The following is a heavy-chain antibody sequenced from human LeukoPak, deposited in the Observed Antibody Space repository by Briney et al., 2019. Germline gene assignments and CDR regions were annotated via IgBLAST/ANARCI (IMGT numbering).Heavy chain of an antibody. CDR3: ARVPPNDSSGYFVY. D-gene: IGHD3-22*01. V-gene: IGHV1-8*01. J-gene: IGHJ4*02. Sequence: ASVKVSCKASGYTFTSYDINWVRQATGQGLEWMGWMNPNSGNTGYAQKFQGRVTITADKSTSTAYMELSSLRSEDTAVYYCARVPPNDSSGYFVYWGQGTLVTVSS. CDR1: GYTFTSYD. CDR2: MNPNSGNT.